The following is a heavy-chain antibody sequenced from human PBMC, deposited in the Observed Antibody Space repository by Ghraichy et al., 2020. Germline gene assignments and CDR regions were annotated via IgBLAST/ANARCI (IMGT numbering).Heavy chain of an antibody. D-gene: IGHD2-2*01. J-gene: IGHJ4*02. CDR2: ISSGSGYI. V-gene: IGHV3-21*01. CDR1: GFNFRSYC. Sequence: GGSLRLSCAASGFNFRSYCMNWVRQAPGKGLEWVSSISSGSGYISYADSVKGRFTISSDDARTSLYLQMTSLRAEDTAVYYCGSSGTSLFLPRVDYWGQGTLVTVSS. CDR3: GSSGTSLFLPRVDY.